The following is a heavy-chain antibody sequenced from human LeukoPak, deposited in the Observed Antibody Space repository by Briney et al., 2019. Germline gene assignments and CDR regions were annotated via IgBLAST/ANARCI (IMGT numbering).Heavy chain of an antibody. J-gene: IGHJ4*02. Sequence: SETLSLTCTVSGGSMSAYYWSWIRQTPGKGLEWIGYTFTSGGTNYNPSLKSRVTISVDTSKNQFSLKMTSVTAADTAVYYCARQPFTLRDDHFDFWGQGTLVTVSS. CDR3: ARQPFTLRDDHFDF. V-gene: IGHV4-4*09. CDR2: TFTSGGT. D-gene: IGHD3-16*01. CDR1: GGSMSAYY.